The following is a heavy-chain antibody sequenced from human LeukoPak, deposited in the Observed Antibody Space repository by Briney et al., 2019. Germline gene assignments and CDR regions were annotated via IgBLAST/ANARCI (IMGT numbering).Heavy chain of an antibody. CDR2: IDPDGNT. Sequence: PGGSLRLSCAASGLTFSTYWMHWVRQAPGKGLVWVSRIDPDGNTVYADSVRGRFTVSRDNAKNTMYLQMNSLRVEDTALYYCASFRNTDIWGQGTTVTGSP. V-gene: IGHV3-74*01. CDR1: GLTFSTYW. D-gene: IGHD2/OR15-2a*01. J-gene: IGHJ3*02. CDR3: ASFRNTDI.